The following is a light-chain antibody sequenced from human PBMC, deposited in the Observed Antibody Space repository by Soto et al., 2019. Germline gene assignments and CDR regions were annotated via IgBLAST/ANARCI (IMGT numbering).Light chain of an antibody. V-gene: IGKV2D-29*02. CDR2: EVS. CDR3: MQSTQLPTT. J-gene: IGKJ5*01. Sequence: DKGRTQPPLPIQLAHGQPASISSTPIRTLLHITGETFLVWYLQKPGQSPQLLIYEVSNRVSGVPDRFSGSGSGTDFTLEISRVETDDVGIYYCMQSTQLPTTFGQGTRLEIK. CDR1: RTLLHITGETF.